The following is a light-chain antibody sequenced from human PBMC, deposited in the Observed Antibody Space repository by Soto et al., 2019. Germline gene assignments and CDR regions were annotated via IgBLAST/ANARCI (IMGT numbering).Light chain of an antibody. Sequence: EIVLTQSPGTLSLSPGERATLSCRASQSVSSSYLAWYQQKPGQAPRLLIYGASSRATGITDRVSGSGSGTDFTLTSSRLEPEDFAVYYCQQYGSSQTFGQGTKVEIK. CDR1: QSVSSSY. V-gene: IGKV3-20*01. J-gene: IGKJ1*01. CDR3: QQYGSSQT. CDR2: GAS.